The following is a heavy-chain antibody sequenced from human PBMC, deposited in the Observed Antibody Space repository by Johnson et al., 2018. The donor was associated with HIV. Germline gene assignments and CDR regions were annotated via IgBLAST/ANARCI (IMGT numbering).Heavy chain of an antibody. CDR2: ISFDGSNK. D-gene: IGHD6-19*01. Sequence: QMQLVESGGGVVQPGRSLRLSCAASEFTFSNYDMHWVRQAPGKGLEWVAVISFDGSNKYYADSVKGLSTISRDNSNNTLYLQTSRLRTEDTAVYYCARDREYGLAWGWALDVWGQGTMVTVSS. J-gene: IGHJ3*01. CDR1: EFTFSNYD. V-gene: IGHV3-30*03. CDR3: ARDREYGLAWGWALDV.